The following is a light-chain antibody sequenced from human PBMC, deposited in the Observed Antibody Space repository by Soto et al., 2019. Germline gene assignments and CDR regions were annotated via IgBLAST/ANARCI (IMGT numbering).Light chain of an antibody. Sequence: EIVMTQSPATLSVSPGERATLSCRASQSISSTLAWYQQKPGQAPRLLIYGASTKATGIPARFSGSGSGTEFTFTISILQSEDFAVYYCQHYNNWPRTFGQGTKVDIK. V-gene: IGKV3-15*01. CDR2: GAS. CDR1: QSISST. CDR3: QHYNNWPRT. J-gene: IGKJ1*01.